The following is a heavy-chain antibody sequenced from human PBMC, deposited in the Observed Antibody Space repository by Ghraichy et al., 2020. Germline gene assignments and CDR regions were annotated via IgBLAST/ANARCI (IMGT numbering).Heavy chain of an antibody. J-gene: IGHJ4*02. CDR1: GFSLSNARMG. D-gene: IGHD3-3*01. CDR2: IFSNDEK. Sequence: SGPTLVKPTETLTLTCTVSGFSLSNARMGVSWIRQPPGKALEWLAHIFSNDEKSYSTSLKSRLTISKDTSKSQVVLTMTNMDPVDTATYYCARIDFWSGYYSYYFDYWGQGTLVTVSS. V-gene: IGHV2-26*01. CDR3: ARIDFWSGYYSYYFDY.